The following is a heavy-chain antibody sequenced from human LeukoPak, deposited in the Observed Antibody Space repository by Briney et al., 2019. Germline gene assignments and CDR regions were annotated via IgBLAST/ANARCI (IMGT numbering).Heavy chain of an antibody. Sequence: GGSLRLSCAASGFTFNNFAMSWVRQAPGKGLEWVGLIKHKYDGGTTDYAAPVKGRFTISRDDSKNTLFLRMNSLKTEDTAVYYCTTVGRQYSRYLDYWGQGTLVTVSS. CDR1: GFTFNNFA. CDR2: IKHKYDGGTT. CDR3: TTVGRQYSRYLDY. V-gene: IGHV3-15*01. D-gene: IGHD6-6*01. J-gene: IGHJ4*02.